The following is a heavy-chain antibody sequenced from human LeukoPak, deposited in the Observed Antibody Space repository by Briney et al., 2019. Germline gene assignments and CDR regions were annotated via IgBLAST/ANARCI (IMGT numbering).Heavy chain of an antibody. V-gene: IGHV3-48*01. J-gene: IGHJ1*01. CDR3: ANYIVVVPAAEEYFQH. CDR2: ISSSSTTI. CDR1: GFTFSSYS. D-gene: IGHD2-2*01. Sequence: GGSLRLSCAASGFTFSSYSMMWVRQAPGKGLEWVSYISSSSTTIHYADSVKGRFTISRDNSKNTLYLQMNSLRAEDTAVYYCANYIVVVPAAEEYFQHWGQGTLVTVSS.